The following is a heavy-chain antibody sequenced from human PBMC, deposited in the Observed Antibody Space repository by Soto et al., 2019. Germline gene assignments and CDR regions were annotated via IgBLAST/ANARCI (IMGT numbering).Heavy chain of an antibody. CDR2: TLYRSRWYN. CDR3: ARGKFTSFDY. Sequence: QVQLQQSGPGLVRPSQTLSLTCVISGDNVSTNSDAWNWIRQSPSRGLEWLGRTLYRSRWYNEYAASVKSRLTINPDTSKNQFSLHLNSVTPEDTAVYYCARGKFTSFDYWGQGTLVTVSS. V-gene: IGHV6-1*01. J-gene: IGHJ4*02. CDR1: GDNVSTNSDA. D-gene: IGHD1-1*01.